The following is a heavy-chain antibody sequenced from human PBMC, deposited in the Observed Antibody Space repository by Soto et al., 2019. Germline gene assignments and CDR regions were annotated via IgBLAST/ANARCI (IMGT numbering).Heavy chain of an antibody. CDR1: GGSISSYY. CDR3: ALLWFGEHPYGMDV. D-gene: IGHD3-10*01. Sequence: SETLSLTCTVSGGSISSYYWSWIRQPPGKGLEWIGYIYYSGSTNYNPSLKSRVTISVDKSKNQVSLKLSSVTAADTAVYYCALLWFGEHPYGMDVWGQGTTVTVSS. V-gene: IGHV4-59*01. CDR2: IYYSGST. J-gene: IGHJ6*02.